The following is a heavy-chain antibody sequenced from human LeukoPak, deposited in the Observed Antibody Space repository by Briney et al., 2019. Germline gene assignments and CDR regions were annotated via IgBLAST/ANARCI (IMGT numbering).Heavy chain of an antibody. D-gene: IGHD3-10*01. V-gene: IGHV3-23*01. CDR1: GFTFSSYA. J-gene: IGHJ6*02. Sequence: GGSLRLSCAASGFTFSSYAMSWVRQAPGKGLEWVSAISGSGGSTYYADSVKGRFTISRDNSKNTLYLQMNSLRAEDTAVYHCAKIWFGTYPYYGMDVWGQGTTVAVSS. CDR3: AKIWFGTYPYYGMDV. CDR2: ISGSGGST.